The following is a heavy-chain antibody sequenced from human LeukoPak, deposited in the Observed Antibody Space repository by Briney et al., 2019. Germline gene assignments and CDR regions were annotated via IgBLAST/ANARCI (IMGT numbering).Heavy chain of an antibody. CDR1: GYTFTSYG. V-gene: IGHV1-18*01. CDR2: ISAYNGNT. D-gene: IGHD1-26*01. Sequence: XVSCKASGYTFTSYGISWVRQAPGQGLEWMGWISAYNGNTNYAQKLQGRVTMTTDTSTSTAYMELRSLRSDDTAVYYCASSGSYLGYFDYWGQGTLVTVSS. CDR3: ASSGSYLGYFDY. J-gene: IGHJ4*02.